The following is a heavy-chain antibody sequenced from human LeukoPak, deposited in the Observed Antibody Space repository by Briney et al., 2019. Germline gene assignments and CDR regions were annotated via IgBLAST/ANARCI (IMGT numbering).Heavy chain of an antibody. J-gene: IGHJ6*03. D-gene: IGHD4-17*01. V-gene: IGHV1-46*01. CDR2: INPSGGST. Sequence: ASVKVSCKASGYTSTSYYMHWVRQAPGQGLEWMGIINPSGGSTSYAQKFQGRVTMTRDMSTSTVYMELSSLRSEGTAVYYCARETPHMGGDYVEDAYYYMDVWGKGTTVTVSS. CDR1: GYTSTSYY. CDR3: ARETPHMGGDYVEDAYYYMDV.